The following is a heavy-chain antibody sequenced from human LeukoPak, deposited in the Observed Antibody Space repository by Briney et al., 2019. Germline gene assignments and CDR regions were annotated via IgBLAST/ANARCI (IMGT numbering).Heavy chain of an antibody. V-gene: IGHV5-51*01. J-gene: IGHJ4*02. D-gene: IGHD2/OR15-2a*01. CDR3: ARHLLGNAYFMDY. Sequence: GESLKISCKGSGYTFANYWIGWVRQMPGKGLEGMGIIYPGDPDTRYSPSFADHVTISADKSISTAYLQWNSLRASDTAMYYCARHLLGNAYFMDYWGQGTPVTVSS. CDR1: GYTFANYW. CDR2: IYPGDPDT.